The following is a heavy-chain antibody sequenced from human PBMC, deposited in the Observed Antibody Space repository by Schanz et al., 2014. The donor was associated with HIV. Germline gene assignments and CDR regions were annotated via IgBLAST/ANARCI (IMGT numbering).Heavy chain of an antibody. CDR1: GFTLSGFW. D-gene: IGHD5-12*01. V-gene: IGHV3-7*01. CDR3: ARDTADIVATITNYYYGMDV. CDR2: VNQDGSVK. Sequence: EVQLVESGGGLVKPGGSLRLSCAASGFTLSGFWMSWVRQAPGKGLEWVANVNQDGSVKYYVDSVKGRFTISRDNANNSLYLQMNSLRAEDTAVYYCARDTADIVATITNYYYGMDVWGQGTTVTVSS. J-gene: IGHJ6*02.